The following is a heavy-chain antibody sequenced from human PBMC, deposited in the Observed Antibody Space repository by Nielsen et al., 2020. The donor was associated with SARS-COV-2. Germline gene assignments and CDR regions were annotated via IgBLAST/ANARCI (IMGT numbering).Heavy chain of an antibody. Sequence: WVRQAPGQGLEWMGWMNPNSGNTGYAQKFQGRVTMTRNTSISTAYMELSSLRSEDTAVYYCASGRCSTTDCYLFGDHWFDPWGQGTLVTVSS. D-gene: IGHD2-2*01. CDR2: MNPNSGNT. J-gene: IGHJ5*02. V-gene: IGHV1-8*01. CDR3: ASGRCSTTDCYLFGDHWFDP.